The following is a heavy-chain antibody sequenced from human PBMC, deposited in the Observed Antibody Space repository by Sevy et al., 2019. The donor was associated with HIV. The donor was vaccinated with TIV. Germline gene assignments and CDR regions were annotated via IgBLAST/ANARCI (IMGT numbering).Heavy chain of an antibody. Sequence: ASVKVSCKASGYTFTSYDINWVRQATGQGLEWMGWMNPNSGNRGYAQKFQGRVTMTRNTSISTAYMELRSLRSEDTAMYYCARAGSGGYDHYFDPWGQGTRVTVSS. D-gene: IGHD6-19*01. CDR3: ARAGSGGYDHYFDP. J-gene: IGHJ4*02. CDR1: GYTFTSYD. V-gene: IGHV1-8*01. CDR2: MNPNSGNR.